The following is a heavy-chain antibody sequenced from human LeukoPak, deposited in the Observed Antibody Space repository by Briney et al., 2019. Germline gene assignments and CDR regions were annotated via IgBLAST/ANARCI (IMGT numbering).Heavy chain of an antibody. D-gene: IGHD6-19*01. CDR2: ISSSSSYI. CDR3: ARDYHSSGWYRGRYFDY. V-gene: IGHV3-21*01. CDR1: GFTFSNYW. J-gene: IGHJ4*02. Sequence: PGGSLRLSCTASGFTFSNYWMHWVRQAPGKGLVWVSSISSSSSYIYYADSVKGRFTISRDNAKNSLYLQMNSLRAEDTAVYYCARDYHSSGWYRGRYFDYWGQGTLVTVSS.